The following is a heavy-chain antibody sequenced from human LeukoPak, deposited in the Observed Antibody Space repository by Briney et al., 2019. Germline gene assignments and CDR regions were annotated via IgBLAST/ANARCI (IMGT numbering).Heavy chain of an antibody. Sequence: GGSLRLSCAASGLTFSNYWMHWVRQAPGKGLVWVSRIKNDGTITTYADSVKGRFTISRDNAKNTLYLQMNSLRAEDTAVYYCARDPFYGDADLDSWGQGTLVTVSS. CDR2: IKNDGTIT. J-gene: IGHJ4*02. V-gene: IGHV3-74*01. CDR1: GLTFSNYW. CDR3: ARDPFYGDADLDS. D-gene: IGHD4-17*01.